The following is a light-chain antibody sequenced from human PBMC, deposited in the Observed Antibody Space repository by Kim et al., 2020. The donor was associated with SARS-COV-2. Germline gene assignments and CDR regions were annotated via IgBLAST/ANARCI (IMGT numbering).Light chain of an antibody. CDR1: SSDVGGYNY. V-gene: IGLV2-11*01. Sequence: SALTQPRSVSGSPGQSVTISCTGTSSDVGGYNYVSWYQQHPGKAPKLMIYDVTKRPSGVPDRFSGSKSGNTASLTISGLQAEDEADYYCCSYAGSYTNYVFGTGTEVTVL. J-gene: IGLJ1*01. CDR3: CSYAGSYTNYV. CDR2: DVT.